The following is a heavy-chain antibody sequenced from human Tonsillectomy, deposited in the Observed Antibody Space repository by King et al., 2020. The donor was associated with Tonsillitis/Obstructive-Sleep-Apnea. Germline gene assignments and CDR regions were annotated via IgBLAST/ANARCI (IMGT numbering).Heavy chain of an antibody. CDR2: IVSKAYGGTT. D-gene: IGHD3-3*01. J-gene: IGHJ4*02. CDR3: TREGITIFGVVIDHYFDY. V-gene: IGHV3-49*05. Sequence: VQLVESGGGLVKPGRALRLSCTASGFSFGDSTMSWFRHAPGKGLDGVTFIVSKAYGGTTEYAASVKGRFTISRDDSKSIAYLQMNSLKTEDTAVYYCTREGITIFGVVIDHYFDYWGQGTLVTVSS. CDR1: GFSFGDST.